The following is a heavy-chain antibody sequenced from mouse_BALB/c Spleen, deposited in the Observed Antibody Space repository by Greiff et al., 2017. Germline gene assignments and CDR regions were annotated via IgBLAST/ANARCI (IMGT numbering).Heavy chain of an antibody. V-gene: IGHV3-2*02. CDR2: ISYSGST. CDR1: GYSITSDYA. Sequence: EVKLQESGPGLVKPSQSLSLTCTVTGYSITSDYAWNWIRQFPGNKLEWMGYISYSGSTSYNPSLKSRISITRDTSKNQFFLQLNSVTTEDTATYYCARHGNDWYFDVWGAGTTVTVSS. CDR3: ARHGNDWYFDV. D-gene: IGHD2-1*01. J-gene: IGHJ1*01.